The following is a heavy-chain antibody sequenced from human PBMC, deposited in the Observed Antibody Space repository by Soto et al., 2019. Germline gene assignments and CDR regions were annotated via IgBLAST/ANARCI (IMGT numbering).Heavy chain of an antibody. CDR2: ISYHGINT. J-gene: IGHJ5*02. D-gene: IGHD5-12*01. CDR3: AKTGDSGYDWGWFDP. CDR1: GFTFSSYG. V-gene: IGHV3-30*18. Sequence: QVQLVESGGGVVQPGGSLRLSCAASGFTFSSYGMHWVRQAPGKGLEWVAVISYHGINTHYADSVKGRFTISRDNYKNTLYLHMNSLRPEDTAVYYSAKTGDSGYDWGWFDPWGQGTLVTVSS.